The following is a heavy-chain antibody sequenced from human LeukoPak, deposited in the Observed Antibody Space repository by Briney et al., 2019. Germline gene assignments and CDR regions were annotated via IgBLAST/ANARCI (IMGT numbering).Heavy chain of an antibody. J-gene: IGHJ5*02. Sequence: ASVKVSCKASGGTFSSYAISWVQQAPGQGLEWMGRIIPILGIANYAQKFQGRVTITADKSTSTAYMELSSLRSEDTAVYYCASGIHCSSTSCYQNWFDPWGQGTLVTVSS. D-gene: IGHD2-2*01. CDR3: ASGIHCSSTSCYQNWFDP. CDR2: IIPILGIA. V-gene: IGHV1-69*04. CDR1: GGTFSSYA.